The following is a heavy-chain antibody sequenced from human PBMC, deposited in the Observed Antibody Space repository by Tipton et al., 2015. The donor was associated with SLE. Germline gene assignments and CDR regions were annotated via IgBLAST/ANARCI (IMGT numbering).Heavy chain of an antibody. V-gene: IGHV3-30*04. CDR3: ARDPSDCTNSVCYRDNWFDP. CDR2: ISYDGSNK. CDR1: GLTFNNYA. Sequence: SLRLSCAASGLTFNNYAMHWVRQAPGKGLEWVAVISYDGSNKYYADSVKGRFTISRDNSKNTLYLQMNSLRAEDTAVYYCARDPSDCTNSVCYRDNWFDPWGQGTLVTVSS. J-gene: IGHJ5*02. D-gene: IGHD2-8*01.